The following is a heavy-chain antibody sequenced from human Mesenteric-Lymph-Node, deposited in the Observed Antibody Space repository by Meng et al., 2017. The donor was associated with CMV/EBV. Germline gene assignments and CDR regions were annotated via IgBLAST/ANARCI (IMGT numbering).Heavy chain of an antibody. V-gene: IGHV5-51*01. CDR3: ARRGGSYDWFGP. Sequence: CKGFGYTFTSCCIGWASQMPEKGLEWVGIICHGDHDYRYSPSFQGQVTISADKSISNTDLQWSSLKASDTAMYYCARRGGSYDWFGPWGQGTLVTVSS. CDR2: ICHGDHDY. CDR1: GYTFTSCC. J-gene: IGHJ5*02. D-gene: IGHD1-26*01.